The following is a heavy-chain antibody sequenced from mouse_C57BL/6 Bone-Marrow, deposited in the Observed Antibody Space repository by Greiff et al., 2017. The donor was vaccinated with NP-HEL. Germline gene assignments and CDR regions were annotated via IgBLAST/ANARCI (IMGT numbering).Heavy chain of an antibody. CDR2: IRNKANGYTT. CDR1: GLTFTDYY. J-gene: IGHJ3*01. V-gene: IGHV7-3*01. Sequence: EVHLVESGGGLVQPGGSLSLSCAASGLTFTDYYMSWVRQPPGKALEWLGFIRNKANGYTTEYSASVKGRFTISRDNSQSILYLQMNALRAEDSATYYCARYGTSGFAYWGQGTLVTVSA. CDR3: ARYGTSGFAY. D-gene: IGHD3-3*01.